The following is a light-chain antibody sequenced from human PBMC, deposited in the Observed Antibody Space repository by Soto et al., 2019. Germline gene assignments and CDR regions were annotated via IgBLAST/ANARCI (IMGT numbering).Light chain of an antibody. CDR1: QSVSSSY. V-gene: IGKV3-20*01. Sequence: EIVLTQSPGTLSLSPGERDTLSCRASQSVSSSYLAWYQQKPGQAPRLLIFGASTRATGILDRFSGSGSGTVFTLTISRLEPEDFAVYYCQQYVSSPALSFGGGTKV. CDR2: GAS. CDR3: QQYVSSPALS. J-gene: IGKJ4*01.